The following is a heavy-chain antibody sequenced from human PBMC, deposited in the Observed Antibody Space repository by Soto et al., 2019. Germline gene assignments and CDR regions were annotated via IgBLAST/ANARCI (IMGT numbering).Heavy chain of an antibody. CDR1: GFTFSSYW. J-gene: IGHJ4*02. D-gene: IGHD6-13*01. V-gene: IGHV3-7*01. CDR2: IKQDGSEK. Sequence: EVQLVESGGGLVQPGGSLRLSCAASGFTFSSYWMSWVRQAPGKGLEWVANIKQDGSEKYYVDSVKGRFTISRDNAKHSLYRQMNSLRAEDTAVYYCARVGGGSSWRTNDYWGQGTLVTVSS. CDR3: ARVGGGSSWRTNDY.